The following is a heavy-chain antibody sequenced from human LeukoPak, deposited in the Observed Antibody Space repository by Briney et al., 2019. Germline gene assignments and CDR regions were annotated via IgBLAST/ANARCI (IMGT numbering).Heavy chain of an antibody. CDR2: INDSGRT. V-gene: IGHV4-34*01. D-gene: IGHD5-24*01. CDR3: ARGRRW. Sequence: SETLSLTCAVYGGSFSGYYWTWIRQPPGKGLEWIGEINDSGRTNYNPSLKRRLIISVDTSKNQFSLKLTSVTAADTAVYYCARGRRWWGQGSLVTVSS. J-gene: IGHJ4*02. CDR1: GGSFSGYY.